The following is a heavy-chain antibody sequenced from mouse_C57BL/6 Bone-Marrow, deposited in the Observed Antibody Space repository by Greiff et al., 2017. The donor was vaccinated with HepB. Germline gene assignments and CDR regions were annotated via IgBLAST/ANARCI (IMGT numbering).Heavy chain of an antibody. V-gene: IGHV5-4*03. Sequence: EVMLVESGGGLVKPGGSLKLSCAASGFTFSSYAMSWVRQTPEKRLEWVATISDGGSYTYYPDNVKGRFTISRDNAKNNLYLQMSHLKSEDTAMYYCAKAPWFAYWGQGTLVTVSA. CDR3: AKAPWFAY. CDR1: GFTFSSYA. J-gene: IGHJ3*01. CDR2: ISDGGSYT.